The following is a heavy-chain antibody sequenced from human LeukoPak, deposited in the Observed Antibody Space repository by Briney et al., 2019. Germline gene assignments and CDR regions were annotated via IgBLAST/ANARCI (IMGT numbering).Heavy chain of an antibody. Sequence: PGGSLRLSCAASGFTFSNYGMHWVRQPPGKGLEWVAIISYDGSNQYYVDSVKGRFTISRDNSKNTLYLQMNSLRAEDTAVYYCAKDPLVASGGGNRGFDYWGQGTLVTVSS. CDR1: GFTFSNYG. CDR2: ISYDGSNQ. J-gene: IGHJ4*02. V-gene: IGHV3-30*18. D-gene: IGHD2-15*01. CDR3: AKDPLVASGGGNRGFDY.